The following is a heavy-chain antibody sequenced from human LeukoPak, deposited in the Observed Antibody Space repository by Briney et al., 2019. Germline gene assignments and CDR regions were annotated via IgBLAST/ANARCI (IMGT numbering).Heavy chain of an antibody. V-gene: IGHV3-30*18. Sequence: PGRSLRLSCAASGFTFSSYGMRWVRQAPGKGLEWVAVISYDGSNKYYADSVKGRFTISRDNSKNTLYLQMNSLRAEDTAVYYCAKDGWGLWFDYWGQGTLVTVSS. CDR2: ISYDGSNK. CDR1: GFTFSSYG. CDR3: AKDGWGLWFDY. D-gene: IGHD2-21*01. J-gene: IGHJ4*02.